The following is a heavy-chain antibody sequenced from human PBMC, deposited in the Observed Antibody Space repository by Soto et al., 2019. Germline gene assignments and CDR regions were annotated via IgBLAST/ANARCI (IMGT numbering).Heavy chain of an antibody. D-gene: IGHD6-13*01. Sequence: QVQLVESGGGLVKPGGSLRLSCAASGFTFSDYYMSWIRQAPGKGLEWVSYISSSGSTIYYADSVKGRFTISRDNAKNPRYLQMNRLRAEDTVVYDCARDWGARVGEIAAAGSDDAFDIWGQGTMVSVSS. CDR3: ARDWGARVGEIAAAGSDDAFDI. J-gene: IGHJ3*02. CDR2: ISSSGSTI. CDR1: GFTFSDYY. V-gene: IGHV3-11*01.